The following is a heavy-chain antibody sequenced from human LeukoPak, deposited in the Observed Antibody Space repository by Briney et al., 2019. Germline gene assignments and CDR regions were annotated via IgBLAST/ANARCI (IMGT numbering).Heavy chain of an antibody. Sequence: GGSLRLSCAASGFTFSSYAMSWVRQAPGKGLEWVSAISGSGGSTYYADSVKGRFTISRDNSRNTLYLQMNSLRAEDTAVYYCTTLGAALDLLYWGQGTLVTVSS. CDR1: GFTFSSYA. CDR3: TTLGAALDLLY. D-gene: IGHD6-6*01. V-gene: IGHV3-23*01. J-gene: IGHJ4*02. CDR2: ISGSGGST.